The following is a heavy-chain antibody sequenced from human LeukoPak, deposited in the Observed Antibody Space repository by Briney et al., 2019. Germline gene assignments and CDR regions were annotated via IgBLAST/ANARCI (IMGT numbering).Heavy chain of an antibody. CDR2: IYYSGST. D-gene: IGHD3-16*01. Sequence: SETLSLTCTVSGGSISSYYWSWIRQPPGKGLEWIGYIYYSGSTNYNPSLKSRVTISVDTSKNQFPLKLSSVTAADTAVYYCARETSQKGAHYMDVWGKGTTVTISS. CDR1: GGSISSYY. V-gene: IGHV4-59*01. J-gene: IGHJ6*03. CDR3: ARETSQKGAHYMDV.